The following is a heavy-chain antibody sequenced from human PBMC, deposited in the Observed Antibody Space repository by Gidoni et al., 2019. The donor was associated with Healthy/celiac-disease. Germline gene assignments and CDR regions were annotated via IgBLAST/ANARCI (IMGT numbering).Heavy chain of an antibody. J-gene: IGHJ4*02. CDR2: IWYDGSNK. CDR3: ARGTDDYGDYLIDY. D-gene: IGHD4-17*01. CDR1: GFTFSSYG. V-gene: IGHV3-33*01. Sequence: GFSSLLSCAASGFTFSSYGMHWVRQAPGKGLEWVAVIWYDGSNKYYADSVKGRFTISRDNSKNTLYLQMNSLRAEDTAVYYCARGTDDYGDYLIDYWGQGTLVTVSS.